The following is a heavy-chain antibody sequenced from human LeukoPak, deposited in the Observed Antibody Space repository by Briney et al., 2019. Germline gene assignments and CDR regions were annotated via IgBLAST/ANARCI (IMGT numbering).Heavy chain of an antibody. Sequence: GGSLRLSCAASGFTLSTSWMTWVRQAPGKGLEWVTNINREGSQIDYVDSVKGRFTISRDSANNALYLQMNSLRAEDTAVYNCARGGLTAGFDYWGQGTLVTVSS. CDR2: INREGSQI. D-gene: IGHD3-10*01. J-gene: IGHJ4*02. CDR1: GFTLSTSW. CDR3: ARGGLTAGFDY. V-gene: IGHV3-7*01.